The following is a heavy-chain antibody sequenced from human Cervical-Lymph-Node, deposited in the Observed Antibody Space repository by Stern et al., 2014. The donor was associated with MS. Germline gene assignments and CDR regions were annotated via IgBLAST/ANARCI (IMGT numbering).Heavy chain of an antibody. V-gene: IGHV4-59*01. J-gene: IGHJ4*02. D-gene: IGHD3-22*01. CDR2: INYRRNP. CDR3: ARAFSDYHDSTPGY. CDR1: YDSISSYY. Sequence: VHLVESGPGLVKPSETLSLTCTVSYDSISSYYWTWLRQPPGKGLEWIGYINYRRNPNYNPALKSRVTISVDTSKNQFSLKPTSVTAADTAVYYCARAFSDYHDSTPGYWGQGTLVTVSS.